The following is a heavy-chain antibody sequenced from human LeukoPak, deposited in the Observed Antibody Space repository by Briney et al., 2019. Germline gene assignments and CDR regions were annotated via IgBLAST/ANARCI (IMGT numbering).Heavy chain of an antibody. D-gene: IGHD3-22*01. CDR1: GYTFTSYA. J-gene: IGHJ3*02. V-gene: IGHV1-46*01. Sequence: ASVKVSCKASGYTFTSYAMNWVRQAPGQGLEWMGIINPSGGSTSYAQKFQGRVTMTRDMSTSTVYMELSSLRSEDTAVYYCARDLPQSYYYDSSGYFDIWGQGTMVTVSS. CDR3: ARDLPQSYYYDSSGYFDI. CDR2: INPSGGST.